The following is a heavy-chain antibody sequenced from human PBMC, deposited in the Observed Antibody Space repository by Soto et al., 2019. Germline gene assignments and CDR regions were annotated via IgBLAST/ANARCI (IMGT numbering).Heavy chain of an antibody. D-gene: IGHD6-19*01. J-gene: IGHJ4*02. Sequence: SQTLSLTCAISGDSVSSNSAAWIWIRQSPSRGLEWLGRTYYRSKWYNDYAVSVKSRITINPDTSKNQFSLQLNSVTPEDTAVYYCARSPLPGHIAVAGIFDYWGQGTLVTVSS. CDR2: TYYRSKWYN. CDR3: ARSPLPGHIAVAGIFDY. V-gene: IGHV6-1*01. CDR1: GDSVSSNSAA.